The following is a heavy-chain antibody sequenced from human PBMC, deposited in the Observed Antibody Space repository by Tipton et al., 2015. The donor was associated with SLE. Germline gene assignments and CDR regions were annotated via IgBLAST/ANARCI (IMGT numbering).Heavy chain of an antibody. D-gene: IGHD3-16*01. V-gene: IGHV3-48*03. CDR2: ISSSGSTI. Sequence: GSLRLSCTASGFTFSSYDMNWVRQAPGKGLEWVSYISSSGSTIFYADSAKGRFTISRDNAKNSLNLQMNSLRAEDTAVYYCSRDPFFGDDDYWGQGTQVTVSS. J-gene: IGHJ4*02. CDR3: SRDPFFGDDDY. CDR1: GFTFSSYD.